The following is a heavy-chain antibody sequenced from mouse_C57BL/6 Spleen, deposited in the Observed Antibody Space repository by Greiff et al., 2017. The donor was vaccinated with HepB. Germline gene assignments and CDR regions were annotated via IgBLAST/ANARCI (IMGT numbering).Heavy chain of an antibody. CDR1: GFTFSSYA. D-gene: IGHD3-2*02. CDR2: ISDGGSYT. V-gene: IGHV5-4*01. J-gene: IGHJ2*01. CDR3: ARDQGTRGYFDY. Sequence: EVKLVESGGGLVKPGGSLKLSCAASGFTFSSYAMSWVRQTPEKRLEWVATISDGGSYTYYPDNVKGRFTISRDNAKNNLYLQMSHLKSEDTAMYYCARDQGTRGYFDYWGQGTTLTVSS.